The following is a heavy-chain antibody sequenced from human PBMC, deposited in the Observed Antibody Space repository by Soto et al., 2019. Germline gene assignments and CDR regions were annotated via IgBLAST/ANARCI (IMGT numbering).Heavy chain of an antibody. CDR1: GFSSTTYA. J-gene: IGHJ4*02. CDR2: ISADSDKP. Sequence: QVQLVQSGPEVMRPGSSVMISCKASGFSSTTYAFSWVRRAPGQGLEWMGLISADSDKPRYAQTFQGRDAMTTDTSTRTAYMELRGLTSDGTDVYYCGVSAGLDFWGQRARVTVSS. D-gene: IGHD6-13*01. CDR3: GVSAGLDF. V-gene: IGHV1-18*01.